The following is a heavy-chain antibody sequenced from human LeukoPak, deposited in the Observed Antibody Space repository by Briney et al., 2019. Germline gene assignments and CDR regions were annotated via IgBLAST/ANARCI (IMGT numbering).Heavy chain of an antibody. CDR2: IYYSGNT. J-gene: IGHJ5*02. V-gene: IGHV4-39*01. CDR1: GDSISSSSYY. D-gene: IGHD1-26*01. CDR3: ARHRYSGSYYWFDP. Sequence: SETLSLTCTISGDSISSSSYYWGWIRQPPGKGLEWIANIYYSGNTYYNPSLESRVTISVDTSKNQFSLNVSSVTAADTAVYYCARHRYSGSYYWFDPWGQGTLVTVSS.